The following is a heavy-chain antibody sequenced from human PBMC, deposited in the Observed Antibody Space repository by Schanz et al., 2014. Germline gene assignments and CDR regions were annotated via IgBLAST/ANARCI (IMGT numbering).Heavy chain of an antibody. J-gene: IGHJ4*01. V-gene: IGHV4-34*01. Sequence: QVQLQQWGAGLLKPSETLSLTCAVYGGSFSGYYWTWIRQPPGKGLEWIGEIHHSGSTNYNPSLKSRVTISMDTSKNQCSLKLSSVTAADTAVYYCARGEWSTSQFDYWGHGTLVTVSS. CDR2: IHHSGST. D-gene: IGHD2-2*01. CDR3: ARGEWSTSQFDY. CDR1: GGSFSGYY.